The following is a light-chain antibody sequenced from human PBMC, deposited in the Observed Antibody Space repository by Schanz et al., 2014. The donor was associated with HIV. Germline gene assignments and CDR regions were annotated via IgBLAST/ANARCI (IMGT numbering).Light chain of an antibody. J-gene: IGLJ1*01. CDR3: CSYAGSYTLYV. Sequence: QSALTQPASVSGSPGQSITISCTGTSSDVWSYNLVSWYQQHPGKAPKLMIYEVSKRPSGVSNRFSGSKSGNTASLTISGLQAEDEADYYCCSYAGSYTLYVFGTGTKVTVL. V-gene: IGLV2-23*02. CDR1: SSDVWSYNL. CDR2: EVS.